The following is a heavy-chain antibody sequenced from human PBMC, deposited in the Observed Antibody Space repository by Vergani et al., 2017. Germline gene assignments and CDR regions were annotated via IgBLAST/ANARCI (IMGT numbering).Heavy chain of an antibody. CDR2: IYTSGAT. CDR1: GGSFSTGGQS. D-gene: IGHD3-10*01. J-gene: IGHJ4*02. V-gene: IGHV4-61*02. CDR3: ARPHYYYRSGTDLWEFEY. Sequence: QVQLQESGPGLVKPSQTLSLTCTVSGGSFSTGGQSWTWLRQSAGKGLEWIGRIYTSGATNYNPSLRSRAIMSVDASKKQFSLKLSSVTAADTAIYYCARPHYYYRSGTDLWEFEYWGQGTLVTVSS.